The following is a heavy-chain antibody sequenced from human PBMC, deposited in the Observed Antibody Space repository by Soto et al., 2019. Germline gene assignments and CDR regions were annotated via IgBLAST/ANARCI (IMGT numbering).Heavy chain of an antibody. CDR2: INPNSGGT. CDR3: ARGSLAVAGTWFDWFDP. V-gene: IGHV1-2*02. D-gene: IGHD6-19*01. J-gene: IGHJ5*02. Sequence: ASVKVSCKASGYTFTGYYMHWVRQAPGQGLEWMGWINPNSGGTNYAQKFQGRATMTRDTSISTAYMELSRLRSDDTAVYYCARGSLAVAGTWFDWFDPWGQGTLVTVSS. CDR1: GYTFTGYY.